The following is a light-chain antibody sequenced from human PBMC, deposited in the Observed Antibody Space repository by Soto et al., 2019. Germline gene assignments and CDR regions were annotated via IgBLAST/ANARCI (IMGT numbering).Light chain of an antibody. CDR1: QSISSW. CDR3: QQYNSYLYT. J-gene: IGKJ2*01. CDR2: DAS. V-gene: IGKV1-5*01. Sequence: DIQMTQSPSTLSASVGDRVTITCRASQSISSWLAWYQQKPGKAPKLLIYDASSLERGVPSRFSGSGSGTEFTLTISSLQPDDFATYYCQQYNSYLYTFGQGTKLELK.